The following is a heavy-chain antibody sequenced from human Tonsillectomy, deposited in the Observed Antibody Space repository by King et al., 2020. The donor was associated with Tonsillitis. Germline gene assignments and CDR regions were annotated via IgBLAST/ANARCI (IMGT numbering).Heavy chain of an antibody. D-gene: IGHD2-15*01. CDR2: IFPGDSDT. Sequence: VQLVESGAEIKKPGESLKISCKDSGYNFNVYWIAWVRQVPGKGLEWMGTIFPGDSDTRYSPSFQGQVTMSVDQSNNTAHLQWNRMKASATAIYYCGRMSAGGYNFFDSGGQGTLFTVSS. V-gene: IGHV5-51*01. J-gene: IGHJ5*01. CDR1: GYNFNVYW. CDR3: GRMSAGGYNFFDS.